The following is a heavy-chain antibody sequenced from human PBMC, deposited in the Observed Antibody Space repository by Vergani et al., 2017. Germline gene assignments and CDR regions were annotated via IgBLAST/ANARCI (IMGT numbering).Heavy chain of an antibody. CDR3: ARDLDYSNPPGVVDI. V-gene: IGHV3-30*03. J-gene: IGHJ3*02. Sequence: HVQMVESGGGVVQPGRSLRLSCAVSGLRFSDYGMHWVRQAPGRGLEWVALISYDGDTTYYEDSVKGRFTISRDNAKNSLYLQMNSLRAEDTAVYYCARDLDYSNPPGVVDIWGQGTMVTVSS. CDR2: ISYDGDTT. D-gene: IGHD4-11*01. CDR1: GLRFSDYG.